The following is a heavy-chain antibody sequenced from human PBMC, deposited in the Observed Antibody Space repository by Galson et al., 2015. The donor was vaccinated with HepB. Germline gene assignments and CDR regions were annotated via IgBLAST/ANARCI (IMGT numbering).Heavy chain of an antibody. J-gene: IGHJ4*02. V-gene: IGHV2-26*01. D-gene: IGHD4-17*01. Sequence: PALVKPTQTLTLTCTVSGFSLSNARMGVSWIRQPPGKALEWLAHIFSNDEKSYTTSLKSRLTISKDNSKSQVVLTMTNMYPVDTATYYCAQFSEDDYGDYVYNYVDYWGQGTLVTASS. CDR2: IFSNDEK. CDR1: GFSLSNARMG. CDR3: AQFSEDDYGDYVYNYVDY.